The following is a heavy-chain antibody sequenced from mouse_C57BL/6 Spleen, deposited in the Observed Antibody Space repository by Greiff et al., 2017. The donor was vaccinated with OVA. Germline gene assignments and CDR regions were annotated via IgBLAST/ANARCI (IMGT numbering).Heavy chain of an antibody. Sequence: QVQLQQSGAELVRPGASVTLSCKASGYTFTDYEMHWVKQTPVHGLEWIGAIDPETGGTAYNQKFKGKAILTADKSSSTAYMELRSLTSEDSAVYYCTGTGTDYFDYWGQGTTLTVSS. CDR3: TGTGTDYFDY. V-gene: IGHV1-15*01. CDR2: IDPETGGT. D-gene: IGHD4-1*01. J-gene: IGHJ2*01. CDR1: GYTFTDYE.